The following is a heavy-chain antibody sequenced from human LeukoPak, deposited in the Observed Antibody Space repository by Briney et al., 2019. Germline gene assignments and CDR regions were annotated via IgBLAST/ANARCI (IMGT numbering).Heavy chain of an antibody. Sequence: ASVKVSCKASGYTFTGYYMHWVRQAPGQGLEWMGWINPNSGGTNYAQKFQGRVTMTRDTSISTAHMELSRLRSDDTAVYYCARDKGSWWLRSYDYWGQGTLVTVSS. D-gene: IGHD5-12*01. CDR1: GYTFTGYY. V-gene: IGHV1-2*02. CDR2: INPNSGGT. CDR3: ARDKGSWWLRSYDY. J-gene: IGHJ4*02.